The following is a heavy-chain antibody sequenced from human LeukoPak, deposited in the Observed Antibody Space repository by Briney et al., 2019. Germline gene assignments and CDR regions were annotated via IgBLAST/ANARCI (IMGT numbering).Heavy chain of an antibody. J-gene: IGHJ4*02. CDR2: ISGSGGST. V-gene: IGHV3-23*01. D-gene: IGHD3-22*01. Sequence: PGGSLRLSCAASGFTFSSYAMSWVRQAPGKGLEWVSAISGSGGSTYSADSVKGRFTISRDNSKHTLYLQMNSLRAEDTAVYYCAKDRIPLDDSSGDIDYWGQGTLVTVSS. CDR1: GFTFSSYA. CDR3: AKDRIPLDDSSGDIDY.